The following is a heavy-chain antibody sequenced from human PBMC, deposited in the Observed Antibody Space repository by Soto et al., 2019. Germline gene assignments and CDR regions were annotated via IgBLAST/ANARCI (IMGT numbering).Heavy chain of an antibody. CDR2: FSLSGTT. D-gene: IGHD2-8*02. J-gene: IGHJ4*02. CDR3: ARGMTPPGAPAWYYFDS. Sequence: SETLSLTCPVSGASITGSFFWSWIRQPAGKGLEWIGRFSLSGTTNYNPSPRSRVTMSADVSKNQFSLRLTSVTAADTALYYCARGMTPPGAPAWYYFDSWGQGTLVTVSS. CDR1: GASITGSFF. V-gene: IGHV4-4*07.